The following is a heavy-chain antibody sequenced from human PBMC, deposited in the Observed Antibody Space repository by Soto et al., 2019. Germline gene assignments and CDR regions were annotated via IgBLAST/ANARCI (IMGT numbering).Heavy chain of an antibody. CDR3: TRDSGTYKLYYFDH. CDR1: GFTFTSYT. J-gene: IGHJ4*02. CDR2: VNSGSSYI. D-gene: IGHD1-26*01. Sequence: SLRLSCVASGFTFTSYTIHWVRQAPGKGLEWVSSVNSGSSYIYYADSVQGRFTISRDNAKKSVFLQMKTLRVDDTAVYYCTRDSGTYKLYYFDHWGQGTLVTVSS. V-gene: IGHV3-21*01.